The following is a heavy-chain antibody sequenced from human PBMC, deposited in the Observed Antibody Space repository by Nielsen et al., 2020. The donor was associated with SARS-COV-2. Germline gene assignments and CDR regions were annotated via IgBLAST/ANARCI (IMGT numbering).Heavy chain of an antibody. J-gene: IGHJ6*02. D-gene: IGHD2-2*01. CDR3: ARVRCSSTSCYPPDTYGMDV. V-gene: IGHV1-46*01. Sequence: WVRQAPGQGLEWMGIINPSGGSTSYAQKFQGRVTMTRDTSTSTVYMELSSLRSEDTAVYYCARVRCSSTSCYPPDTYGMDVWGQGTTVTVSS. CDR2: INPSGGST.